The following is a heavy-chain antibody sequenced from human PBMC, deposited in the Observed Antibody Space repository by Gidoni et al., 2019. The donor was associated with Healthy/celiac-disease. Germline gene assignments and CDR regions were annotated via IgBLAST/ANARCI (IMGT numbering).Heavy chain of an antibody. V-gene: IGHV1-69*01. J-gene: IGHJ5*02. Sequence: QVQLVQSGAEAKKPGSSVKVSCKASGGTFSSYALSWVRQAPGQGHEWMGGIIPICSTANYAQKFQGRVTITSDESTSTAYMELSSMRSEDTAVYYCARKSRGPAATNWFDPWGQGTLVTVSS. CDR1: GGTFSSYA. CDR2: IIPICSTA. CDR3: ARKSRGPAATNWFDP. D-gene: IGHD2-2*01.